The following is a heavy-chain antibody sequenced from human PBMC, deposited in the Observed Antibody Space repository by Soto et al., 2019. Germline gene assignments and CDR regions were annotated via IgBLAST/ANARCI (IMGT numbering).Heavy chain of an antibody. D-gene: IGHD5-18*01. Sequence: SGPTLVNPTETLTLTCTFSGFSVITTGMVVGWIRQPPGNALEWLALIFWNDDKRYIPSLKSRLTITKGTYNNQVVLTMTNMDPVDTGTYYCAHRGYKYGPLFDYWGQGTLVTVSS. J-gene: IGHJ4*02. CDR3: AHRGYKYGPLFDY. V-gene: IGHV2-5*01. CDR1: GFSVITTGMV. CDR2: IFWNDDK.